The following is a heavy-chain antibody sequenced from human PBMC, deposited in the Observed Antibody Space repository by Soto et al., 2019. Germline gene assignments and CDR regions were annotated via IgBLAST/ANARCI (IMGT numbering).Heavy chain of an antibody. D-gene: IGHD3-10*01. CDR3: ARVYYGAGSYYRYYLEV. V-gene: IGHV4-59*01. Sequence: KGLEWIGYIYYSGSTNYNPSLKSRVTLQVDTSKNKFSLKLSSVTAADTAVYYCARVYYGAGSYYRYYLEVWRKGTTVPVSS. J-gene: IGHJ6*03. CDR2: IYYSGST.